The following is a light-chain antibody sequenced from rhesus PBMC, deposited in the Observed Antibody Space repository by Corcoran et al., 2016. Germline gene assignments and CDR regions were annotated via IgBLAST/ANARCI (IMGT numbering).Light chain of an antibody. Sequence: DIQMTQSPSSLSASVGDTVTITCRASQSFSSSLAWYQQKPGKAPKLLIYRPSSLQSGVPSRFSGSKSGTDFTLTISRLQPEDIASYYCQQYYSYPYSVGQGTKVEIK. CDR1: QSFSSS. CDR2: RPS. CDR3: QQYYSYPYS. J-gene: IGKJ2*01. V-gene: IGKV1-46*01.